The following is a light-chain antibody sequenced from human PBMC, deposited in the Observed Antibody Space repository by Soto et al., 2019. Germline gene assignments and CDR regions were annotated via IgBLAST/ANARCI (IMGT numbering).Light chain of an antibody. CDR1: QSISSY. Sequence: DIQMIQSPSSLSASVGDRVTITCRASQSISSYLNWYQQKPGKATKLLIYAASSLQSGVPSRFSGSGSGTDFTLTISSLQPEDFATYYCQQSYSTPLTFGGGTKVDIK. CDR3: QQSYSTPLT. J-gene: IGKJ4*01. V-gene: IGKV1-39*01. CDR2: AAS.